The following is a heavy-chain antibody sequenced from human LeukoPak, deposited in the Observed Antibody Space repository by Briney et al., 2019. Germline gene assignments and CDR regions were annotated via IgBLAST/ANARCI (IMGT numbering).Heavy chain of an antibody. CDR1: GFTFSHYW. V-gene: IGHV3-7*01. D-gene: IGHD2-21*02. Sequence: GGSLRLSCAASGFTFSHYWMSWVRQAPGKGREWVANIKQDGSEIYYLDSVKGRFTISRDNAKTSLYLQMNSLRAEDTAVYYCASDRTVTAGIDYWGQGTLVTVSS. CDR3: ASDRTVTAGIDY. CDR2: IKQDGSEI. J-gene: IGHJ4*02.